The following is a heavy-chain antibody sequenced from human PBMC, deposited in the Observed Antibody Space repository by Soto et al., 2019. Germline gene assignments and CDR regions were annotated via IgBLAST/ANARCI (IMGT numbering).Heavy chain of an antibody. CDR2: ISAYNGNT. V-gene: IGHV1-18*01. D-gene: IGHD6-6*01. J-gene: IGHJ6*02. CDR1: GYTVTSYG. Sequence: ASVKVSCKASGYTVTSYGMSWVRQAPGQGLEWMGWISAYNGNTNYAQKLQGRVTMTTDTSTSTAYMELRSLRSDDTAVYFCARDQFYSSSSTSYYGMDAWGQGTTVTVSS. CDR3: ARDQFYSSSSTSYYGMDA.